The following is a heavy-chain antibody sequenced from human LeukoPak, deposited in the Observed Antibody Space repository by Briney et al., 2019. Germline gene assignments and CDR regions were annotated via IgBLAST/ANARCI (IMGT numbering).Heavy chain of an antibody. D-gene: IGHD3-22*01. CDR1: GFTFRNYC. Sequence: PGGSLRLSCAASGFTFRNYCMTWVRQVPGKGLEWVASIKQDESEKYFLDSVKGRFTISRDNAENSLYLQMNSLRAEDTAVYYCARVYYQDSGTSYRHLDYWGQGTLVNVSS. CDR2: IKQDESEK. CDR3: ARVYYQDSGTSYRHLDY. J-gene: IGHJ4*02. V-gene: IGHV3-7*01.